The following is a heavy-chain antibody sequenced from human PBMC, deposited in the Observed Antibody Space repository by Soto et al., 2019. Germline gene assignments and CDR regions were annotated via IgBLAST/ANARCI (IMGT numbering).Heavy chain of an antibody. J-gene: IGHJ5*02. V-gene: IGHV1-18*04. Sequence: ASVKLSFEASGYTCTSYGISWLRHAPGQGLEWMGWISAYNGNTNYAQKLQGRVTMTTDTSTSTAYIELRSLRSDETAVYYCARKYGQWLPILGWFDPWGQGTLVTVSS. CDR2: ISAYNGNT. CDR3: ARKYGQWLPILGWFDP. D-gene: IGHD6-19*01. CDR1: GYTCTSYG.